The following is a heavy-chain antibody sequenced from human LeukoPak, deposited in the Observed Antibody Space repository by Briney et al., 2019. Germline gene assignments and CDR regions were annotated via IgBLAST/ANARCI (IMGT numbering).Heavy chain of an antibody. CDR3: ARFGEVFDY. V-gene: IGHV4-39*01. CDR2: IYYSGST. J-gene: IGHJ4*02. CDR1: GGSISGFY. D-gene: IGHD3-10*01. Sequence: SETLSLTCTVSGGSISGFYWSWIRQPPGKGLEWIGSIYYSGSTYYNPSLKSRVTISVDTSKNQFSLKLSSVTAADTAVYYCARFGEVFDYWGQGTLVTVSS.